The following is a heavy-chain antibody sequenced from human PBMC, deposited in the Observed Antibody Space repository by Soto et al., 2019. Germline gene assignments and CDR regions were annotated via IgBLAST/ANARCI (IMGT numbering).Heavy chain of an antibody. CDR1: GFSLSTSGVG. D-gene: IGHD3-3*01. J-gene: IGHJ4*02. Sequence: QITLKESGPTLVKPTQTLTLTCTFSGFSLSTSGVGVGWIRQPPGKALEWLALIYWDDDKRYSPSLKSRLTITKDTSKNQVVLTMTNMDPVETATYYCAHTVPGPNYDFWSGARGEFDYWGQGTLVTVSS. V-gene: IGHV2-5*02. CDR2: IYWDDDK. CDR3: AHTVPGPNYDFWSGARGEFDY.